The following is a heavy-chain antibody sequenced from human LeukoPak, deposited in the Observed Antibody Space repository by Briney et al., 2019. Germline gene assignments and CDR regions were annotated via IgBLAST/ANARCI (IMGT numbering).Heavy chain of an antibody. CDR1: GFTFGDYA. V-gene: IGHV3-49*04. CDR2: IRSKAYGGTT. Sequence: GGSLRLSCTASGFTFGDYAMSWVRQAPGKGLEWVGFIRSKAYGGTTEYAASVKGRLTISRDDSKSIAYLQMNSLKTEDTAVYYCTKYSSSHGMDVWGKGTTVTVSS. D-gene: IGHD6-13*01. J-gene: IGHJ6*04. CDR3: TKYSSSHGMDV.